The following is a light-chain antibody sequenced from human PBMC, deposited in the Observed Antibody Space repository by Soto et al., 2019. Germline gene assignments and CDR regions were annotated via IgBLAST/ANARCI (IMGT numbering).Light chain of an antibody. V-gene: IGKV3-20*01. CDR2: GAA. CDR1: QSVSSSF. CDR3: QQYGSSPLT. J-gene: IGKJ4*01. Sequence: EIVLTQSPGTLSLSPGERATLSCSASQSVSSSFLAWYQQKPGQAPRLLIYGAASRATGIPDRFSGSGSGTDFTLTISRLEPEAVAVYYCQQYGSSPLTFGGGTKVEIK.